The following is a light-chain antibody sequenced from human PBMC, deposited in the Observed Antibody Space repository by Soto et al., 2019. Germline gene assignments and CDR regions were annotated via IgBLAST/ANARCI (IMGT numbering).Light chain of an antibody. CDR1: QGISSY. CDR3: QHPYT. J-gene: IGKJ2*01. V-gene: IGKV1-9*01. Sequence: IQLTQSPSSLSASVGDRVTITCRASQGISSYLAWYQQKPGKAPKLLIYAASTLQSGVPSRFSGSGSGTAFTLFLSRLQPEDFATYYCQHPYTFGQGTKLEIK. CDR2: AAS.